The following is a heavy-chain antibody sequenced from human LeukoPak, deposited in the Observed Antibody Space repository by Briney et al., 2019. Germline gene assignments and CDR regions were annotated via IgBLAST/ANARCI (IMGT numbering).Heavy chain of an antibody. CDR3: ARGHLGVRGVMFDIDY. Sequence: GGSLRLSCAASGFTFSSYSMNWVRQAPGKGLEWVSSISSSSSYIYYADSVKGRFTISRDNAKNSLYLQMNSLRAEDTAVYYCARGHLGVRGVMFDIDYWGQGTLVTVSS. CDR2: ISSSSSYI. D-gene: IGHD3-10*01. V-gene: IGHV3-21*01. J-gene: IGHJ4*02. CDR1: GFTFSSYS.